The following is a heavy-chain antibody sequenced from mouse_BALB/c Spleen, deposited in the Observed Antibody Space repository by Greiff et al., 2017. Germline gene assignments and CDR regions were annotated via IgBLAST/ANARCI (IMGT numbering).Heavy chain of an antibody. Sequence: EVQLQQSGPSLVKPSQTLSLTCSVTGDSITSGYWNWIRKFPGNKLEYMGYISYSGSTYYNPSLKSRISITRDTSKNQYYLQLNSVTTEDTATYYCASYGNYEGNYYYAMDYGGQGTSVTVSS. CDR2: ISYSGST. CDR1: GDSITSGY. J-gene: IGHJ4*01. V-gene: IGHV3-8*02. CDR3: ASYGNYEGNYYYAMDY. D-gene: IGHD2-1*01.